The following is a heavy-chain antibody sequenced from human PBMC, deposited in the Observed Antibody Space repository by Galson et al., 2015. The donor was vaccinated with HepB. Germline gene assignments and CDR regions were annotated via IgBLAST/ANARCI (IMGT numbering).Heavy chain of an antibody. CDR2: IYPGDSDT. Sequence: QSGAEVKKPGESLKISCKGSGYSFTSYWIGWVRQMPGKGLEWMGIIYPGDSDTRYSPSFQGQVTISADKSISTAYLQWSSLKASDTAMYYCARQGYSSGWTTTPVDYWGQGTLVTVSS. CDR3: ARQGYSSGWTTTPVDY. D-gene: IGHD6-19*01. V-gene: IGHV5-51*01. CDR1: GYSFTSYW. J-gene: IGHJ4*02.